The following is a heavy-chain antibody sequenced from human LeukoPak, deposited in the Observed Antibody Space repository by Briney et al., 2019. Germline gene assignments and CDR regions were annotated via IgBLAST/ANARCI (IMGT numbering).Heavy chain of an antibody. CDR3: ARGYSGYLVN. J-gene: IGHJ4*02. Sequence: SQTLSLTCGISGDSVSSNSDAWNWIRQSPSRGLEWLGRTYYRSKRYTYYAVSVKSRITINPDTSKNQFSLQLYSVTPDDTAVYYCARGYSGYLVNWGQGTLVTVSS. CDR2: TYYRSKRYT. V-gene: IGHV6-1*01. D-gene: IGHD5-12*01. CDR1: GDSVSSNSDA.